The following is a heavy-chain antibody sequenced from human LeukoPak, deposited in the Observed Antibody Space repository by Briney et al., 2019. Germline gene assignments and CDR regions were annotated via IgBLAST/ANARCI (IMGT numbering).Heavy chain of an antibody. CDR1: GGSISSHY. J-gene: IGHJ4*02. CDR3: ARVDSGYRQLDY. CDR2: IYYSGST. D-gene: IGHD5-12*01. Sequence: SETLSLTRTVSGGSISSHYWSWIRQPPGKGLEWIGYIYYSGSTNYNPSLKSRVTISVDTSKNQFSLKLSSVTAADTAVYYCARVDSGYRQLDYWGQGTLVTVSS. V-gene: IGHV4-59*11.